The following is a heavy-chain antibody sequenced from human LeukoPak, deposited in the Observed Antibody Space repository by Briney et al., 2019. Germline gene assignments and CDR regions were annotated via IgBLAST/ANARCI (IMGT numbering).Heavy chain of an antibody. CDR2: IYYSGST. J-gene: IGHJ3*02. D-gene: IGHD1-26*01. CDR1: GGSISSYY. V-gene: IGHV4-59*08. CDR3: ARHVSWEATTQDAFDI. Sequence: SETLSLTCTVSGGSISSYYWSWIRQPPGKGLEWIGYIYYSGSTNYNPSLKSRVTISVDTSKNQFSLKLSSVTAADTAVYYCARHVSWEATTQDAFDIWGQGTMVTVSS.